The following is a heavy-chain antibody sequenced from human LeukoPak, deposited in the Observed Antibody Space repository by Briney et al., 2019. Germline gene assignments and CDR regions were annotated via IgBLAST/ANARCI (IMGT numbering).Heavy chain of an antibody. CDR2: INHSGST. J-gene: IGHJ1*01. V-gene: IGHV4-34*01. D-gene: IGHD3-22*01. CDR1: GGSFSGYY. Sequence: SETLSLTCAVYGGSFSGYYWSWIRQPPGKGLEWIGEINHSGSTNYNPSLKSRVTISVDTSKDQFSLKLSSVTAADTAVYYCARRRYYDGSGYLEWGQGTLLSVSS. CDR3: ARRRYYDGSGYLE.